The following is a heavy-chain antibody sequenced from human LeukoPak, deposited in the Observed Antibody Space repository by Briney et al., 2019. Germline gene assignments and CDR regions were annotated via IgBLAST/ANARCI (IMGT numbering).Heavy chain of an antibody. Sequence: SETLSLTCNVSGYFLSSGFYWGWIRQPPGKGLEWIVSVYHSGSTNYNPSLKSRVTISVDTSKNQFSLKLSSVTAADTAVYYCARWEGGSYYDFDYWGQGTLVTVSS. CDR1: GYFLSSGFY. CDR3: ARWEGGSYYDFDY. D-gene: IGHD1-26*01. CDR2: VYHSGST. J-gene: IGHJ4*02. V-gene: IGHV4-38-2*02.